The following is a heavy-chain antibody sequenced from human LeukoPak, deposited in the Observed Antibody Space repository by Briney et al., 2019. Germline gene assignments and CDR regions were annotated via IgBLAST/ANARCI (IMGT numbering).Heavy chain of an antibody. CDR1: GYSFTSYW. CDR3: ARQGGSYSSSFHH. V-gene: IGHV5-10-1*01. J-gene: IGHJ4*02. Sequence: GESLRISCKGSGYSFTSYWITWVRQMPGKGLEWMGKIDPNYSDPKYSPSFQGHVTISADKSISTAYLQWSSLKASDTAMYYCARQGGSYSSSFHHWGQGTQVTVSS. CDR2: IDPNYSDP. D-gene: IGHD1-26*01.